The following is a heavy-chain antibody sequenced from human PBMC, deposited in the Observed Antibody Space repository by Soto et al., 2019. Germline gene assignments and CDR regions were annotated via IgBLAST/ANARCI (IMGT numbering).Heavy chain of an antibody. CDR3: AREQSNYFYFYGMDV. V-gene: IGHV6-1*01. Sequence: SQTLSLTCAISGDSVSSNSAAWNWIRQSPSRGLEWLGRTYYRSKWYNDYAVSVKSRITINPDTSKNQFSLQLNSGTAKDTAVYYFAREQSNYFYFYGMDVWGQGTTVTVSS. J-gene: IGHJ6*02. CDR2: TYYRSKWYN. CDR1: GDSVSSNSAA.